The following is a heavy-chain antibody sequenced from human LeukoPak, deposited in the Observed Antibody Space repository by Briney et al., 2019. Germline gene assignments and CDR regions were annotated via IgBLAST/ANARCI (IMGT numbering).Heavy chain of an antibody. D-gene: IGHD4-17*01. CDR2: ISGSGSSI. J-gene: IGHJ4*02. Sequence: PGGSLRLSCAASGFTFSTCGMNWVRKAPGKGLEWVSFISGSGSSIYHADSVEGRFTISRDNSNNTLYLQMNSLRAEDTAVYYCAKDRYGDYSFDSWGQGALVTVSS. CDR1: GFTFSTCG. V-gene: IGHV3-23*01. CDR3: AKDRYGDYSFDS.